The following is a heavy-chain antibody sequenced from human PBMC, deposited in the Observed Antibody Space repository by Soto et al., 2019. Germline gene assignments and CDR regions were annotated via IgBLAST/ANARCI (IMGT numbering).Heavy chain of an antibody. CDR1: GGSSSGYY. CDR3: AIDQGMVRGAGATDV. Sequence: SETLSLTCAVYGGSSSGYYWSWIRQPPGKGLEWIGEINHSGSTNYNPSLKSRVTISVDTSKNQFSLKLSSVTAADTAVYYCAIDQGMVRGAGATDVWGQGTTVTVSS. V-gene: IGHV4-34*01. J-gene: IGHJ6*02. D-gene: IGHD3-10*01. CDR2: INHSGST.